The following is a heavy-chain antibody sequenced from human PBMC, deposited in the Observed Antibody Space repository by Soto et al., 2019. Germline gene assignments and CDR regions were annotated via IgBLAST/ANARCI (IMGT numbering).Heavy chain of an antibody. V-gene: IGHV3-15*07. CDR3: TTDKGVPNPYDNIWYSVAFDF. CDR2: ITSESGGGTT. CDR1: GFTFSNIW. D-gene: IGHD6-13*01. Sequence: EVQLVESGGGLVKPGGSLRLSCAASGFTFSNIWMNWVRQAPGKGLEWVGHITSESGGGTTDYTAPVKGRFTISRDDSKNMVYLQMDSLKTEDTAVYYCTTDKGVPNPYDNIWYSVAFDFWGQGVLVTVSS. J-gene: IGHJ4*02.